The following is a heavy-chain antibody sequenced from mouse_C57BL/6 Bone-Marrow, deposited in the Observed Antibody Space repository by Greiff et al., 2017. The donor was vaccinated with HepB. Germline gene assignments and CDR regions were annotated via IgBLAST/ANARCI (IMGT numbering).Heavy chain of an antibody. CDR1: GFNIKDDY. J-gene: IGHJ2*01. CDR3: TTAIYYGNS. D-gene: IGHD2-1*01. V-gene: IGHV14-4*01. CDR2: IDPENGDT. Sequence: EVQLQQSGAELVRPGASVKLSCTASGFNIKDDYMHWVKQRPEQGLEWIGWIDPENGDTEYASKVQGKATITADTSSNTAYLQLSSLTSEDTAVYYCTTAIYYGNSGGQGTTLTVSS.